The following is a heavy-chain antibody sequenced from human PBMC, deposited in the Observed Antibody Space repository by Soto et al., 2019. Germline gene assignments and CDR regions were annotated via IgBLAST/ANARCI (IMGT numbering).Heavy chain of an antibody. J-gene: IGHJ6*02. CDR2: INPNSGGT. CDR1: GYTFTSYG. Sequence: ASVKVSCKAPGYTFTSYGISWVRQAPGQGLEWMGWINPNSGGTNYAQKFQGWVTMTRDTSISTAYMELSRLRSDDTAVYYCARDKQSGYSYGSGMDVWGQGTTVTISS. D-gene: IGHD5-18*01. V-gene: IGHV1-2*04. CDR3: ARDKQSGYSYGSGMDV.